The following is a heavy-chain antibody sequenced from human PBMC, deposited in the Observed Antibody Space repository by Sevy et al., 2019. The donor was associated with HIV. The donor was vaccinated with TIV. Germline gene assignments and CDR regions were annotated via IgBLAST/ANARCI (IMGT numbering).Heavy chain of an antibody. CDR2: IKQGGSKT. V-gene: IGHV3-7*01. D-gene: IGHD3-9*01. CDR1: GFTFGDYR. J-gene: IGHJ4*02. CDR3: ARCQPDNYYHDGAVYYGLLFDH. Sequence: GGSLRLSCAASGFTFGDYRLTWVRQVPGKGLEWVANIKQGGSKTKYEESAKDRFSISRDNAKNSLYLQLNSLRAEDTAVYYCARCQPDNYYHDGAVYYGLLFDHWGQGALVTVSS.